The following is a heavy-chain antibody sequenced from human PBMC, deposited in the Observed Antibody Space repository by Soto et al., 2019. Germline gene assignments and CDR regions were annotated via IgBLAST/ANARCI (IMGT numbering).Heavy chain of an antibody. J-gene: IGHJ6*02. CDR1: GYTFTSYC. CDR3: ARDRALTGYYTYYGMDV. Sequence: ASAKVSCKASGYTFTSYCISWLPQAPGQGIEWMGWISAYNGNTNYAHKLNGRVTTTTDTSTSTAYMKLRSLRSDDTAVYYCARDRALTGYYTYYGMDVWGQGTTVTVSS. CDR2: ISAYNGNT. D-gene: IGHD3-9*01. V-gene: IGHV1-18*04.